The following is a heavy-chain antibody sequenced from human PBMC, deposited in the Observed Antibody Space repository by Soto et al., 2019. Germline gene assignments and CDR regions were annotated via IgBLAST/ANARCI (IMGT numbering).Heavy chain of an antibody. D-gene: IGHD5-12*01. V-gene: IGHV3-64*01. Sequence: GGSLRLSCAASRFTFSSYVMYWVRQAPGKGLEYVSAISSNGGSTYYANSVKGRFTISRDNSKNTLYLQMGSLRAEDMAVYYCARERYSGYDSGINGDAFDIWGQGTMVTVSS. CDR3: ARERYSGYDSGINGDAFDI. J-gene: IGHJ3*02. CDR1: RFTFSSYV. CDR2: ISSNGGST.